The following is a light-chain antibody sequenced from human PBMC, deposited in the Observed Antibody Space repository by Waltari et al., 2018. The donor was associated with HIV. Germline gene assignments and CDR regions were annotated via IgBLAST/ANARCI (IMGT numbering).Light chain of an antibody. Sequence: DIVKTQSPDSLAVSLGERATINCKSSQSLLYSSNNTNYLAWYQQKPGQPPKLLIHWASIRESGIPDRFSGSGSGTDFTLTISSLQAEDVAVYYCQQYYDSPTFGPGTKLDIK. V-gene: IGKV4-1*01. CDR1: QSLLYSSNNTNY. CDR3: QQYYDSPT. J-gene: IGKJ3*01. CDR2: WAS.